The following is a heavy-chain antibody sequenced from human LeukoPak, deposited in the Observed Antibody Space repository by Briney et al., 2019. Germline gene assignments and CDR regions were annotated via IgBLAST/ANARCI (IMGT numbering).Heavy chain of an antibody. CDR3: ATGYYDSSGYKY. D-gene: IGHD3-22*01. CDR2: IIPIFGTA. Sequence: SVKVSRKASGGTFSSYAISWVRQAPGQGLEWMGGIIPIFGTANYAQKFQGRVTITTDESTSTAYMELSSLRSEDTAVYYCATGYYDSSGYKYWGQGTLVTVSS. V-gene: IGHV1-69*05. J-gene: IGHJ4*02. CDR1: GGTFSSYA.